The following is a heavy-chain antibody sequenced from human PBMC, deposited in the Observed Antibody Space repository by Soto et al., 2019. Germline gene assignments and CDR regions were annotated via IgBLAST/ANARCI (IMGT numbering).Heavy chain of an antibody. CDR1: GGSISSSSYY. V-gene: IGHV4-39*02. Sequence: SETLSLTCTVSGGSISSSSYYWGWIRQPPGKGLEWIGSIYYSGSTYYNPSLKSRVTISVDTSKNQFSLKLSSVTAADTAVYYCARDYDFWSGYGDDAFDIWGQGTMVTVSS. CDR3: ARDYDFWSGYGDDAFDI. D-gene: IGHD3-3*01. CDR2: IYYSGST. J-gene: IGHJ3*02.